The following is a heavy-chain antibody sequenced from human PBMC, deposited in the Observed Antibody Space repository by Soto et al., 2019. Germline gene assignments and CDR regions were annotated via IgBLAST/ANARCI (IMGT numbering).Heavy chain of an antibody. CDR3: TRDRAFSYGTVPY. CDR1: GFTFGDYA. Sequence: GGSLRLSCTASGFTFGDYAMSWVRQAPGKGLEWVGFIRSKAYGGTTEYAASMKGRFTISRDDSKSIAYLQMNSLKTEDTAVYYCTRDRAFSYGTVPYWGQGTLVTVSS. CDR2: IRSKAYGGTT. V-gene: IGHV3-49*04. D-gene: IGHD5-18*01. J-gene: IGHJ4*02.